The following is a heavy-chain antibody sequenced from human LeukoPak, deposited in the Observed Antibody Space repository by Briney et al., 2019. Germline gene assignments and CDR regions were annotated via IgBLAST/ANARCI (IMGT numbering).Heavy chain of an antibody. CDR2: INPSGGST. CDR1: GYTFTNYF. V-gene: IGHV1-46*01. D-gene: IGHD1-7*01. J-gene: IGHJ4*02. CDR3: ARRGRITGTTRPFDY. Sequence: GASVKVSCKASGYTFTNYFMHWVRQAPGQGLEWMGIINPSGGSTNYAQRFQGRVTMTSNTSISTAYMELSSLSSEDTAVYYCARRGRITGTTRPFDYWGQGTLVTVSS.